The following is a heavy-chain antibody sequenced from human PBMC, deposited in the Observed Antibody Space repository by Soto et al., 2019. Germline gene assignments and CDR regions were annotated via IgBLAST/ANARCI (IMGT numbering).Heavy chain of an antibody. CDR3: ASGYSSSWYFGAFDI. J-gene: IGHJ3*02. Sequence: GGSLRLSCAASGFTFSSYAMSWVRQAPGKGLEWVSSISSRSSYIYYADSVKGRFTISRDNAKNSLYLKMNSLRAEDMVVYYCASGYSSSWYFGAFDIWGQGTMVTV. D-gene: IGHD6-13*01. CDR1: GFTFSSYA. V-gene: IGHV3-21*01. CDR2: ISSRSSYI.